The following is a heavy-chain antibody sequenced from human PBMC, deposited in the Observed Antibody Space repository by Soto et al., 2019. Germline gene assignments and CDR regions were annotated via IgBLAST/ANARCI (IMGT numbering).Heavy chain of an antibody. V-gene: IGHV4-59*08. J-gene: IGHJ2*01. CDR3: ARFNWYFDL. CDR1: GGSISSYY. Sequence: QVQLQESGPGLVKPSETLSLTCTVSGGSISSYYWSWIRQPPGKGLEWIGYIYYSGSTNYNPSLKGPVTRSVGTAKNPFSLKPSSVTAAVTAVYYCARFNWYFDLWGRGTLVTVSS. CDR2: IYYSGST.